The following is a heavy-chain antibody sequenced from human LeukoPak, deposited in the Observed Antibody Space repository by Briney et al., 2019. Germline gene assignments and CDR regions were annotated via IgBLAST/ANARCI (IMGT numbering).Heavy chain of an antibody. Sequence: GRSLRLPCAASGFTFRSYGMHWVRQAPGKGLEWVAVISYEGSNKYYADSVKGRFIISRDNSKNTLYLQMNRLRAEDTAVYYCAKDRRGYYDILTGYYKPAAYGMDVWGQGTTVTVSS. CDR2: ISYEGSNK. J-gene: IGHJ6*02. D-gene: IGHD3-9*01. CDR3: AKDRRGYYDILTGYYKPAAYGMDV. CDR1: GFTFRSYG. V-gene: IGHV3-30*18.